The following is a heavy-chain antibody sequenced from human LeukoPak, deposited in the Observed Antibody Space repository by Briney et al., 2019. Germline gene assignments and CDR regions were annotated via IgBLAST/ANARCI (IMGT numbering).Heavy chain of an antibody. D-gene: IGHD3-3*01. J-gene: IGHJ4*02. Sequence: ASVKVAWQASGYSFTGYYMYWVRQAPGQGLEWMGRINPNSGGTNYAQNFQDRGTMSRDTSIRTAYMELRRLRSDDTAIYYCARDLFDLWSDYSRGGGYWGQGTLVTVSS. CDR1: GYSFTGYY. CDR2: INPNSGGT. V-gene: IGHV1-2*06. CDR3: ARDLFDLWSDYSRGGGY.